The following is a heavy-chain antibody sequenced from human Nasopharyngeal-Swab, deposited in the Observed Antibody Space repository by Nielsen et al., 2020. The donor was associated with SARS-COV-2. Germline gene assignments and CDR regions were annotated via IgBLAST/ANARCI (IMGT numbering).Heavy chain of an antibody. V-gene: IGHV4-39*01. Sequence: WIRQPPGKGLEWIGSIYYSGSTYYNPSLKSRVTISVDTSKNQFYLKLSSVTAADTAVYYCARRGRIAVAGFFDYWGQGTLVTVSS. CDR2: IYYSGST. J-gene: IGHJ4*02. CDR3: ARRGRIAVAGFFDY. D-gene: IGHD6-19*01.